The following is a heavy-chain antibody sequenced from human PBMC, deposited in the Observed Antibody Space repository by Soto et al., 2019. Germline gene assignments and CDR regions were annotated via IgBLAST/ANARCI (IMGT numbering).Heavy chain of an antibody. D-gene: IGHD2-2*01. CDR1: GGTFSSYA. CDR2: IIPIFGTA. J-gene: IGHJ6*02. Sequence: QVQLVQSGAEVKKPGSSVKVSCKASGGTFSSYAISWVRQAPGQGLEWMGGIIPIFGTADYAQKFQGRVTIHADESTSTADMELSSLRSEATAVYYCARHVPAAGYYYGMDVWGQGTTVTVSS. V-gene: IGHV1-69*12. CDR3: ARHVPAAGYYYGMDV.